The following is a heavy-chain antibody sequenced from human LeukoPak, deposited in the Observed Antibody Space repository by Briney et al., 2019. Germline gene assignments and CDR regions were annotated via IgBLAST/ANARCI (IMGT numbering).Heavy chain of an antibody. CDR3: ARRNAYYHYLDV. V-gene: IGHV5-51*01. Sequence: GESLKISCKASGYSFTTYWIGWVRQMPGKGLELMGIIYPGDSKTIYSPSFPGQVTISADKSITTAYLQWGSLKASDTAIYYCARRNAYYHYLDVWGKGTTVTISS. J-gene: IGHJ6*03. CDR1: GYSFTTYW. D-gene: IGHD4-11*01. CDR2: IYPGDSKT.